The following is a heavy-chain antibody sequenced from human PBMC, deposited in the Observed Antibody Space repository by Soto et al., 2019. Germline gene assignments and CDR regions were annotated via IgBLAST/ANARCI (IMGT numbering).Heavy chain of an antibody. CDR3: AREGRQLSFDY. CDR1: GFTFSSYS. Sequence: PGGSLRLSCAASGFTFSSYSMNWVRQAPGKGLEWVSSISSSSSYIYYAESVKGRFSLSRDNPKNSLYLQMNSLRAEDTAVYYCAREGRQLSFDYWAQGTLVTVSS. CDR2: ISSSSSYI. D-gene: IGHD5-18*01. V-gene: IGHV3-21*01. J-gene: IGHJ4*02.